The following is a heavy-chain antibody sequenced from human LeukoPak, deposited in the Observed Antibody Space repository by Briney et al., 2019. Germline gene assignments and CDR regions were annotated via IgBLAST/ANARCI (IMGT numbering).Heavy chain of an antibody. CDR2: INSDGSST. CDR3: ARAGSRDYYDSSGYWATSKPLDY. Sequence: GGSLRLSCAASGFTFSSYWMHWVRQAPGKGLVWVSRINSDGSSTSYADSVKGRFTISRDNAKNTLYLQMNSLRAEDTAVYYCARAGSRDYYDSSGYWATSKPLDYWGQGTLVTVSS. D-gene: IGHD3-22*01. CDR1: GFTFSSYW. J-gene: IGHJ4*02. V-gene: IGHV3-74*01.